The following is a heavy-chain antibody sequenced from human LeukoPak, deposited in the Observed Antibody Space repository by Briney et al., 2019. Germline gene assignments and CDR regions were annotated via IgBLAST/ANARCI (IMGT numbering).Heavy chain of an antibody. CDR3: ARTIPYGSGRQHPGKYYFDY. CDR2: IYSGGNT. D-gene: IGHD3-10*01. J-gene: IGHJ4*02. CDR1: GFTVSSNY. V-gene: IGHV3-53*01. Sequence: GGSLRLSCAASGFTVSSNYMSWVRQAPGKGLEWVSVIYSGGNTYYADSVKDRFTISRDNSKDTVYFQLDSLRAEDTAVYYCARTIPYGSGRQHPGKYYFDYWGQGTLVTVSS.